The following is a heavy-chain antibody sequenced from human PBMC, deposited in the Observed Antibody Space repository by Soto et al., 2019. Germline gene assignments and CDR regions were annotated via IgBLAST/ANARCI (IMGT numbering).Heavy chain of an antibody. J-gene: IGHJ6*03. V-gene: IGHV1-69*13. CDR1: GGTFSSYA. D-gene: IGHD6-19*01. CDR2: IIPIFGTA. Sequence: GASVKVSCKASGGTFSSYAISWVRQAPGQGLEWMGWIIPIFGTANYAQKLQGRVTITADESTSTAYMELSSLRSDDTAVYYCARDRGVAPPVAGNTHYYYYMDVWGKGTTVTVSS. CDR3: ARDRGVAPPVAGNTHYYYYMDV.